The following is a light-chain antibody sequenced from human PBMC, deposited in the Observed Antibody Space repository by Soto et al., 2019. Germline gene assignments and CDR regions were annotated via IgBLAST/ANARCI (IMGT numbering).Light chain of an antibody. J-gene: IGKJ1*01. CDR3: KHYNNAQPWP. CDR2: GAS. Sequence: EIVLTQSPGTLSLSPGERATVSCKTSQISGSNVAWWYQQKPGQTPRLLIYGASIRATGIPARFSGSGSGTEFTLTISPLQSEDVAIYYCKHYNNAQPWPVGQGTKGDI. CDR1: QISGSN. V-gene: IGKV3-15*01.